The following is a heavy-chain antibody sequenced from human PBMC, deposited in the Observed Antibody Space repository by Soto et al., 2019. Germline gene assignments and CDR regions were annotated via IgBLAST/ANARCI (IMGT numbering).Heavy chain of an antibody. J-gene: IGHJ5*02. Sequence: SVKVSCKASGGTFSSYAISWVRQAPGQGLEWMGGIIPIFGTANYAQKFQGRVTITADESTSTAYMELSSLRSEDTAVYYCARCVGAIRYDLFDARGQGTLVTVSS. CDR1: GGTFSSYA. CDR2: IIPIFGTA. D-gene: IGHD1-26*01. CDR3: ARCVGAIRYDLFDA. V-gene: IGHV1-69*13.